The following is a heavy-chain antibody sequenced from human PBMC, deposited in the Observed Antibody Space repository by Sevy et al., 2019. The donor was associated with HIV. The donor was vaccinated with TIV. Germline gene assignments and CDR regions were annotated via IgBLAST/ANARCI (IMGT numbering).Heavy chain of an antibody. CDR1: GGTFSSYA. Sequence: ASVKVSCKASGGTFSSYAISWVRQAPGQGLEWMGGIIPIFGTANYAQKFQGRVTITADESTSTAYMELSSLGSEDTAVYYCARGDVEPDYYDSSGYTYYFDYWGQGTLVTVSS. CDR2: IIPIFGTA. J-gene: IGHJ4*02. D-gene: IGHD3-22*01. V-gene: IGHV1-69*13. CDR3: ARGDVEPDYYDSSGYTYYFDY.